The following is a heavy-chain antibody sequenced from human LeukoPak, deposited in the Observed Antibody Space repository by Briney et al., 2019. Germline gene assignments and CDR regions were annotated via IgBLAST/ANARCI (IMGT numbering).Heavy chain of an antibody. CDR3: ARVRTTYYYDTTGYSFDH. J-gene: IGHJ4*02. CDR1: GFTFSNFW. V-gene: IGHV3-74*01. Sequence: PGGSLRLSCAASGFTFSNFWIHWVRQAPGKGLVWVSRINIDGSSTNYAGSVKGRFTISRDSAKNTVSLQMNGLRVEDTAVYYCARVRTTYYYDTTGYSFDHWGQGTLVTVSS. CDR2: INIDGSST. D-gene: IGHD3-22*01.